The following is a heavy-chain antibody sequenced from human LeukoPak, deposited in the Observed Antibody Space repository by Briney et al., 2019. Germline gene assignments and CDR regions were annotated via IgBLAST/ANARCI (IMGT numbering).Heavy chain of an antibody. CDR1: GFTFSSYG. J-gene: IGHJ3*02. V-gene: IGHV3-48*01. Sequence: PGGSLRLSCAASGFTFSSYGMHWVRQAPGKGLEWVSYISSSSSTIYYADSVKGRFTISRDNAKNSLYLQMNSLRAEDTAVYYCASSGRRGAAAFDIWGQGTMVTVSS. CDR2: ISSSSSTI. CDR3: ASSGRRGAAAFDI. D-gene: IGHD3-10*01.